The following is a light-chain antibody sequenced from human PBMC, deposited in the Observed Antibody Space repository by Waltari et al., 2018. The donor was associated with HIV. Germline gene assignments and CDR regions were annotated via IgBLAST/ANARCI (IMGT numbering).Light chain of an antibody. V-gene: IGLV1-44*01. J-gene: IGLJ1*01. CDR3: AAWDARLNEYL. CDR2: GDN. CDR1: NSNVGSYV. Sequence: QSVLTQPHSASGTPGQRVIISCSGSNSNVGSYVVNWYQQLPGTAPKLLRYGDNERPSGVPDRFSDSKSGASASLAISDLQSEDEAEYYCAAWDARLNEYLFGTGTKVTVL.